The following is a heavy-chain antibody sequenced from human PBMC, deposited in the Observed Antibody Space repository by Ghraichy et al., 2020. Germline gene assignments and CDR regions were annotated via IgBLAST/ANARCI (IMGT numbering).Heavy chain of an antibody. CDR2: ISSSSSYI. D-gene: IGHD3-3*01. CDR3: ARDLRRFLEWAHYGMDV. Sequence: GGSLRLSCAASGFTFSSYSMNWVRQAPGKGLEWVSSISSSSSYIYYADSVKGRFTISRDNAKNSLYLQMNSLRAEDTAVYYCARDLRRFLEWAHYGMDVWGQGTTVTVSS. V-gene: IGHV3-21*01. CDR1: GFTFSSYS. J-gene: IGHJ6*02.